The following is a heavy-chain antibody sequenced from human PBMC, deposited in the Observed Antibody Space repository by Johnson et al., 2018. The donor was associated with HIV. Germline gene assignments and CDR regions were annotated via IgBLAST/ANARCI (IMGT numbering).Heavy chain of an antibody. V-gene: IGHV3-30*04. D-gene: IGHD3-10*01. CDR3: AKDSITMELGALDI. Sequence: QVQLVESGGGLVQPGGSLRLSCAASGFTFSSYAMHWVRQAPGKGLEWVAVISYDGSNKYYADSVKGRFTISRDNSKNTLYLQMSRLRAEDTAVYYCAKDSITMELGALDIWGQGTMVTVSS. CDR1: GFTFSSYA. J-gene: IGHJ3*02. CDR2: ISYDGSNK.